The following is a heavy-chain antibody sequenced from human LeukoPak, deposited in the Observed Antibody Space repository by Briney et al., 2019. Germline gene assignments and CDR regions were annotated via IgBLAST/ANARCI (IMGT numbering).Heavy chain of an antibody. V-gene: IGHV3-30*02. Sequence: PGRSLRLSCASSGFTFSFNNYGMHWVRQAPGKGLEWVAFVRYDGTNNYYADSVNGRFNVSRDNSKNTVYLQMSSLRTEDTAVYYCAKDYGYSYGYFDHWGQGTLVTVSS. CDR2: VRYDGTNN. CDR1: GFTFSFNNYG. D-gene: IGHD1-26*01. CDR3: AKDYGYSYGYFDH. J-gene: IGHJ4*02.